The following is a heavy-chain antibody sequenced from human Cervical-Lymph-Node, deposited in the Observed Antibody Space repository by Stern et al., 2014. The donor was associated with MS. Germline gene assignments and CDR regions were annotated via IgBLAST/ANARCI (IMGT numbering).Heavy chain of an antibody. CDR1: GASVSSGSYY. V-gene: IGHV4-39*01. CDR3: ARHDQFLGGMDV. D-gene: IGHD3-3*01. CDR2: VYYTGTP. J-gene: IGHJ6*02. Sequence: VQLEESGPGLVKPSETLSLTCTVSGASVSSGSYYWGWIRQSPGKRLEWIGYVYYTGTPYSNPSLSSRVTISIDTSTNHFFLNLPSVTATDTAVYYCARHDQFLGGMDVWGQGTTVTVSS.